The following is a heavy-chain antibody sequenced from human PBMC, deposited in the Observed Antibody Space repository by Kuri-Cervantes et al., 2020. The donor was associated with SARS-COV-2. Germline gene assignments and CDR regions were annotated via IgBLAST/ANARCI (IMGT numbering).Heavy chain of an antibody. CDR1: GYSFTSYW. Sequence: KVSCKGSGYSFTSYWISWVRQMPGKGLEWMGRIDPSDSYTNYSPSFQGHVTISADKSISTAYRQWSSLKASDTAMYYCARHRSRGYYYGSGYGMDVWGQGTTVTVSS. CDR3: ARHRSRGYYYGSGYGMDV. V-gene: IGHV5-10-1*01. J-gene: IGHJ6*02. CDR2: IDPSDSYT. D-gene: IGHD3-10*01.